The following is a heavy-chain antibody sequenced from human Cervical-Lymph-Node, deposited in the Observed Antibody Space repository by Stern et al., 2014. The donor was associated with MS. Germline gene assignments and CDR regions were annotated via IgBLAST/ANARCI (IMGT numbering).Heavy chain of an antibody. CDR3: ARDGISGSYQFCDY. V-gene: IGHV3-33*01. CDR2: IWYDGSNK. CDR1: GFTFSSDG. J-gene: IGHJ4*02. D-gene: IGHD1-26*01. Sequence: MQLVESGGGVGQPGRSLRLSCAASGFTFSSDGMHWVRQAPGKGLEWVAVIWYDGSNKYYGDSVKGRFTISRDNSKNTLYLQMNSLRAEDTAVYYCARDGISGSYQFCDYWGQGTLVTVSS.